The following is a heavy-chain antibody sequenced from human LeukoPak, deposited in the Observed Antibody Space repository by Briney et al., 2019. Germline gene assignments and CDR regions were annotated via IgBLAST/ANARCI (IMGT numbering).Heavy chain of an antibody. CDR1: GGSISSYY. CDR3: ARRRKGAFGVAWDV. Sequence: SETLSLTCTVSGGSISSYYWSWIRQPAGKGLEWIWRIYTSGSTNYNPSLKSRVTMSVDTSKNQFSLKLSSVTAADTAVYYCARRRKGAFGVAWDVWGKGTTVTVSS. CDR2: IYTSGST. D-gene: IGHD3-3*01. V-gene: IGHV4-4*07. J-gene: IGHJ6*03.